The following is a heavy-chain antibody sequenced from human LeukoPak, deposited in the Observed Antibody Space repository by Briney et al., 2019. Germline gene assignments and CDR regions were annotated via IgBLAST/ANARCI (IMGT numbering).Heavy chain of an antibody. J-gene: IGHJ3*02. D-gene: IGHD3-3*01. V-gene: IGHV3-9*01. CDR3: AKDRTIFGVVITDGGAFDI. CDR1: GFTFDDYA. CDR2: ISWNSGSI. Sequence: GRSLRLSCAASGFTFDDYAMHWVRQAPGKGLEWVSGISWNSGSIGYADSVKGRFTISRDNAKNSLYLQMNSLRAEDTALYYCAKDRTIFGVVITDGGAFDIWGQGTMVTVFS.